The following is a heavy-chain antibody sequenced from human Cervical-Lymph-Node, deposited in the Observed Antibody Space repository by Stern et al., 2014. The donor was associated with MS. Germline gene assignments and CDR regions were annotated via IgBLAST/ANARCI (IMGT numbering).Heavy chain of an antibody. D-gene: IGHD1-1*01. CDR3: ARQRTTGHMDFDY. J-gene: IGHJ4*02. V-gene: IGHV1-46*01. CDR2: INTSDGDT. CDR1: GYTFTTYY. Sequence: QVQLGQSGAEVKKPGASVNVSCVTSGYTFTTYYVNWVRQAPGQGLEWMGIINTSDGDTSHTRRFKDRVTMTRDKSASTVYLKLSSLKSEDTAVYYCARQRTTGHMDFDYWGQGTLVTVSS.